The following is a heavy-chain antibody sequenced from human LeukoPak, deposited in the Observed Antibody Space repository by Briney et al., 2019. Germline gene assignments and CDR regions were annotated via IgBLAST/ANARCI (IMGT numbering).Heavy chain of an antibody. CDR2: IYYSGST. CDR3: ARMGSGDPRSYYYYGMDV. CDR1: GGSISSYY. D-gene: IGHD3-10*01. V-gene: IGHV4-59*01. Sequence: SETLSLTCTVSGGSISSYYWSWIRQPPGKGLEWIGYIYYSGSTNYNPSLKSRVTISVDTSKNQFSLKLSSVTTADTAVYYCARMGSGDPRSYYYYGMDVWGQGTTVTVSS. J-gene: IGHJ6*02.